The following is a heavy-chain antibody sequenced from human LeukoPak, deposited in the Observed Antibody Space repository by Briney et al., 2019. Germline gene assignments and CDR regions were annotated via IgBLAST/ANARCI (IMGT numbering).Heavy chain of an antibody. CDR2: MYPGDSDT. Sequence: GESLKISCKGSGYSFSSYWIGWVRQMPGKGLEWMGIMYPGDSDTTYSPSFQGQVTISADKSISTAYLQWSSLKASDTAMYYCARFDCSSTSCYKSYNYGMDVWGQGTTVTVSS. D-gene: IGHD2-2*02. J-gene: IGHJ6*02. V-gene: IGHV5-51*01. CDR3: ARFDCSSTSCYKSYNYGMDV. CDR1: GYSFSSYW.